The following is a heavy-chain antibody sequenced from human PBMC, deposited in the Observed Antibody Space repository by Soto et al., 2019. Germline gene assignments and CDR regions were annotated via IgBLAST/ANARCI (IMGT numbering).Heavy chain of an antibody. V-gene: IGHV4-39*07. D-gene: IGHD2-8*02. CDR1: GDSVSNSRFY. Sequence: SETLSLTCSVSGDSVSNSRFYWAWIRQPPGEGLEWIGSIYHTGNAYYNPSLKSRVTIFVDTSKNQFSLKLSPVTAADTAVYYCARDKITGLFDYWGQGTLVTVSS. J-gene: IGHJ4*02. CDR3: ARDKITGLFDY. CDR2: IYHTGNA.